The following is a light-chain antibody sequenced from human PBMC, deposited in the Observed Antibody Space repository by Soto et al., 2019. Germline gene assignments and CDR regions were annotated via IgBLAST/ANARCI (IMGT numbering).Light chain of an antibody. CDR2: AAC. CDR3: QQANRFPPT. J-gene: IGKJ5*01. V-gene: IGKV1-12*01. Sequence: DIQMTQSPSSVSASVGDRVTITCRASQGISGWLAWYQQKPGKGPKLLIYAACSLQSGVPSRFSGSGSGTDFTLTISSLQPEDFATYYCQQANRFPPTFGQGTRLEVK. CDR1: QGISGW.